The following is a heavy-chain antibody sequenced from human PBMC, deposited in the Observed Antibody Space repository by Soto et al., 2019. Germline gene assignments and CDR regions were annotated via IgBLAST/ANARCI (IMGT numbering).Heavy chain of an antibody. D-gene: IGHD3-22*01. CDR3: AREPRDYYDSIGYYYYYGMDV. V-gene: IGHV1-69*01. CDR2: IIPIFGRA. Sequence: QVQLVQSGAEVKKPGSSVKVSCKASGGTFSSYAISWVRQAPGQGLEWMGGIIPIFGRANYAQKFQGRVTTTADESTSTAYMELSSLRSEDTAVYYCAREPRDYYDSIGYYYYYGMDVWGHGTTVTVSS. CDR1: GGTFSSYA. J-gene: IGHJ6*02.